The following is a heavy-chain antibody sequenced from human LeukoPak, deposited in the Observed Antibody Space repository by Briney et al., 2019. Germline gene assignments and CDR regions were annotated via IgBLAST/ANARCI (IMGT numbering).Heavy chain of an antibody. CDR2: IYTSGST. J-gene: IGHJ4*02. V-gene: IGHV4-61*02. D-gene: IGHD3-10*01. Sequence: SQTLSLTCTVSGGSISSGSYYWSWIRQPAGKGLEWIGRIYTSGSTNYNPSLKSRVTISVDTSKNQFSLKLSSVTAADTAVYYCALVRGYLDYWGQGTLVTVSS. CDR1: GGSISSGSYY. CDR3: ALVRGYLDY.